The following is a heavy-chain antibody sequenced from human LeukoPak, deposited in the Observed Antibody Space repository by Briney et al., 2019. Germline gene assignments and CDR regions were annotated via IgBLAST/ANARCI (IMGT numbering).Heavy chain of an antibody. CDR3: ARDRGLIAAAGDFDY. CDR2: ISSGSSTI. CDR1: GFTFSGYS. Sequence: GGSLRLSCAASGFTFSGYSMNWVRQAPGKGLEWVSYISSGSSTIYYADSVKGRFTISRDNAKNSLYLQMNSLRAEDTAVYYCARDRGLIAAAGDFDYWGQGTLVTVSS. D-gene: IGHD6-13*01. J-gene: IGHJ4*02. V-gene: IGHV3-48*04.